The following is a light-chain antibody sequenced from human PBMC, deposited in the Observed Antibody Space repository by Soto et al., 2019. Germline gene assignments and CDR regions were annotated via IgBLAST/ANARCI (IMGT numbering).Light chain of an antibody. CDR1: QSISSY. CDR2: AAS. CDR3: LQDYNYPRT. Sequence: IQMTQSPSSLSASVGDRVTITCRASQSISSYLNWYQQKPGKAPKLLIYAASSLQSGVPSRFSGSGSGTDFTLTISSLQPEDFATYYCLQDYNYPRTFGQGTKVDIK. J-gene: IGKJ1*01. V-gene: IGKV1-6*01.